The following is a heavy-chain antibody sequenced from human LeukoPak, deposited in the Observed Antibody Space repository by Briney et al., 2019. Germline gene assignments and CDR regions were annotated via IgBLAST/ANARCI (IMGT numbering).Heavy chain of an antibody. CDR2: IYHSGST. Sequence: TSETLSLTCTVSGGSISSYYWSWIRQPPGKGLEWIGYIYHSGSTYYNPSLKSRVTISVDRSKNQFSLKLSSVTAADTAVYYCARVGGYYDSSGENDAFDIWGQGTMVTVSS. CDR3: ARVGGYYDSSGENDAFDI. CDR1: GGSISSYY. J-gene: IGHJ3*02. D-gene: IGHD3-22*01. V-gene: IGHV4-59*12.